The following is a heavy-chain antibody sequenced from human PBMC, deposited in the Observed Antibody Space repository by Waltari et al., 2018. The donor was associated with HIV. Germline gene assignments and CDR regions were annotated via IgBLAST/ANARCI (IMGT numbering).Heavy chain of an antibody. D-gene: IGHD3-3*01. J-gene: IGHJ4*02. CDR2: IYYSGST. Sequence: QVQLQESGPGLVKPSETLSLTCTVSGGSISSYYWSWIRQPPGKGLEWIGYIYYSGSTNYNPSLKSRVTISVDTSKNQVSLKLSSVTAADTAVYYCARGSDYDFWSSVNFDYWGQGTLVTVSS. V-gene: IGHV4-59*01. CDR3: ARGSDYDFWSSVNFDY. CDR1: GGSISSYY.